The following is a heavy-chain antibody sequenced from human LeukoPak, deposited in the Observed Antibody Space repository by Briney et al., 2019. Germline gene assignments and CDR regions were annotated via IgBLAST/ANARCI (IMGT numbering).Heavy chain of an antibody. J-gene: IGHJ3*02. D-gene: IGHD3-10*02. CDR2: IYTSGST. Sequence: NTSETLSLTCTGSGGSISSYYWSWIRQPAGKGVEWIGRIYTSGSTNYSPCLKSRVTMSVDTSKNQFSLKLSSVTAADTAVYYCARITMSVAFDIWGQGTMVTVSS. V-gene: IGHV4-4*07. CDR3: ARITMSVAFDI. CDR1: GGSISSYY.